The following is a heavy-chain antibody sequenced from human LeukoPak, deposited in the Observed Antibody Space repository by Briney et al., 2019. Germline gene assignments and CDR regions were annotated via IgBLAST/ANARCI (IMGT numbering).Heavy chain of an antibody. CDR1: GGSISSYY. CDR3: ARSIAALFFDY. D-gene: IGHD6-6*01. J-gene: IGHJ4*03. V-gene: IGHV4-59*01. CDR2: IYYSGST. Sequence: SETLSLTCTVSGGSISSYYWSWIRQPPGKGLEWIGYIYYSGSTNYNPSLKSRVTISVDTSKNQFSLKLSSVTAADTAVYYCARSIAALFFDYWGQGTTVTVSS.